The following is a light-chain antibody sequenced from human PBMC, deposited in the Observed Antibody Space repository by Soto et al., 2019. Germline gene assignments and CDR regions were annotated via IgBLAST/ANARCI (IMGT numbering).Light chain of an antibody. V-gene: IGLV2-14*01. CDR3: SSYTSASTPWV. CDR2: DVR. J-gene: IGLJ3*02. CDR1: GSDVGGYNY. Sequence: QSVLTQPASVSGSPGQSITISCTGTGSDVGGYNYVSWYQQHPGKAPKVMIYDVRNRPSGVSNRCSGSKSGNTASLTISGLQAEDEADYYCSSYTSASTPWVFGGGTKLTVL.